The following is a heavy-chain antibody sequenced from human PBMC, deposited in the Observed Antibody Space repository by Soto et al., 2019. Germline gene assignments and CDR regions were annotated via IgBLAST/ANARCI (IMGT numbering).Heavy chain of an antibody. CDR3: ARADRYDFWSGYSDYYYYMDV. Sequence: SETLSLTCTVSGGSISSGGYYWSWIRQHPGKGLGGIGYIYYSGSTYYNPSLKSRVTISVDTSKNQFSLKLSSVTAADTAVYYCARADRYDFWSGYSDYYYYMDVWGKGTTVTVSS. J-gene: IGHJ6*03. V-gene: IGHV4-31*03. CDR1: GGSISSGGYY. D-gene: IGHD3-3*01. CDR2: IYYSGST.